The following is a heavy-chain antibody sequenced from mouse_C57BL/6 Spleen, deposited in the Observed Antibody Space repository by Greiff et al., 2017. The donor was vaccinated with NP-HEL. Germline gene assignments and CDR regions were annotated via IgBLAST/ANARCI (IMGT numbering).Heavy chain of an antibody. D-gene: IGHD2-2*01. J-gene: IGHJ1*03. Sequence: EVKLMESGGGLVQPGGSMKLSCVASGFTFSNYWMNWVRQSPEKGLEWVAQIRLKSDNYATHYAESVKGRFTISRDDSKSSVYLQMNNLRAEDTGIYYCTDGYEGYFDVWGTGTTVTVSS. V-gene: IGHV6-3*01. CDR1: GFTFSNYW. CDR2: IRLKSDNYAT. CDR3: TDGYEGYFDV.